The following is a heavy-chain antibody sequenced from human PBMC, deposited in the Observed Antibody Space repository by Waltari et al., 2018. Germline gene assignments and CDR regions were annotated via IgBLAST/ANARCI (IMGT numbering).Heavy chain of an antibody. CDR3: TRSRYCSTTSCQVDWFDP. D-gene: IGHD2-2*01. V-gene: IGHV3-74*01. J-gene: IGHJ5*02. Sequence: EVQVVESGGGLVEPGGSLRLSCAASGFTFSTYWMHWVRQAPGKVLVWVSRINADGGSTSYADSVKGRFTISRDNANNTLYLQMNSLRAEDTAVYYCTRSRYCSTTSCQVDWFDPWGQGTLVTVSS. CDR1: GFTFSTYW. CDR2: INADGGST.